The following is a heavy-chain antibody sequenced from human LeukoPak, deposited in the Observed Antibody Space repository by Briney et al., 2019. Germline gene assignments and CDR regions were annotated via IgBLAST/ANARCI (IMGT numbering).Heavy chain of an antibody. CDR1: GDSVSSDSAA. CDR2: TYYWSKWYN. D-gene: IGHD3-10*01. Sequence: QTVPLTCAISGDSVSSDSAAWNWIRQSPSRGLEWLGRTYYWSKWYNDYAVSVKSRITINPDTSKNQISLQLNSVTPEDTAVYYCARDSGIGAHDGMDVWGGGTTVTVSS. J-gene: IGHJ6*04. CDR3: ARDSGIGAHDGMDV. V-gene: IGHV6-1*01.